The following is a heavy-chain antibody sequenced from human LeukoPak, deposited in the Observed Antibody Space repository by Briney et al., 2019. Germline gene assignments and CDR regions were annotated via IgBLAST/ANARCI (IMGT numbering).Heavy chain of an antibody. J-gene: IGHJ4*02. CDR1: GYSISSGYY. V-gene: IGHV4-38-2*01. Sequence: SETLSLTCAVSGYSISSGYYWGWIRQPPGKGLEWIGSIYYSGSTYYNPSLKSRVTISVDTSKNQFSLKLSSVTAADTAVYYCARAQGQWLTQFDYWGQGTLVTVSS. CDR2: IYYSGST. CDR3: ARAQGQWLTQFDY. D-gene: IGHD6-19*01.